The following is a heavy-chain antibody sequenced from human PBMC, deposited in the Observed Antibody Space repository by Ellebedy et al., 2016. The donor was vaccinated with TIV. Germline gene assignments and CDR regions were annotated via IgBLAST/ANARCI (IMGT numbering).Heavy chain of an antibody. D-gene: IGHD2-2*01. V-gene: IGHV3-48*01. CDR3: ARDIVVVPAAMPVGLGY. CDR1: GFTFSSYS. J-gene: IGHJ4*02. Sequence: PGGSLRLSCVVSGFTFSSYSMNWVRQAPGKGLEWVSYISSSSSTIYYADSVKGRFTISRDNSKNTLYLQMNSLRAEETAVYYCARDIVVVPAAMPVGLGYWGQGTLVTVSS. CDR2: ISSSSSTI.